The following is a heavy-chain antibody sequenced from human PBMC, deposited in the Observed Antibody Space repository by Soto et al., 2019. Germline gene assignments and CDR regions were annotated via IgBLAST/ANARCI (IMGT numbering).Heavy chain of an antibody. D-gene: IGHD2-2*01. CDR2: IYYSGST. CDR3: ASSSNCSSTSCYSHYYYYYMDV. CDR1: GGSISSGGYY. Sequence: SETLSLTCTVSGGSISSGGYYWSWIRQHPGKGLEWIGYIYYSGSTYYNPSLKSRVTISVDTSKNQFSLKLSSVTAADTAVYYCASSSNCSSTSCYSHYYYYYMDVWGKGTTVTVFS. J-gene: IGHJ6*03. V-gene: IGHV4-31*03.